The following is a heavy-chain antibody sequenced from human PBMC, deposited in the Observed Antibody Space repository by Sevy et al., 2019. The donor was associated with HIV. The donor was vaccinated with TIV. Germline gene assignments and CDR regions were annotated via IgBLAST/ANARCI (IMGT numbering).Heavy chain of an antibody. D-gene: IGHD3-10*01. CDR2: ISYDGSNK. Sequence: GGSLRLSCAASGFTFSSYTMHWVRQAPGKGLEWVATISYDGSNKYYADSVKGRLTISRDNVKNTLYLQMTSLRAEETALHYCARDHRRGFYQGVLLYGMDVWGQGTTVTVSS. CDR3: ARDHRRGFYQGVLLYGMDV. J-gene: IGHJ6*02. CDR1: GFTFSSYT. V-gene: IGHV3-30-3*01.